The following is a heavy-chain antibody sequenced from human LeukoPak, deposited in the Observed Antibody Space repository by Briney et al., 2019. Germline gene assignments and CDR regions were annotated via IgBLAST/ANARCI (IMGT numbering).Heavy chain of an antibody. Sequence: KSSETLSLTCAVYGGSFSGYYWSWIRQPPGKGLEWIGEINHSGSTNYNPSLKSRVTISVDTSKNQFSLKLSSVTAADTAVYYCARPRGYYFDYWGQGTLVTVSS. CDR2: INHSGST. J-gene: IGHJ4*02. V-gene: IGHV4-34*01. CDR1: GGSFSGYY. CDR3: ARPRGYYFDY.